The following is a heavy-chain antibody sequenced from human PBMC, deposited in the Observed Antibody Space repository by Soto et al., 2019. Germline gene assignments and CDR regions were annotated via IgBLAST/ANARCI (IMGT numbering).Heavy chain of an antibody. D-gene: IGHD3-10*01. CDR3: AKDYYGSGRYIFYGMDV. CDR1: GFTFSSYG. J-gene: IGHJ6*02. Sequence: PGGSLRLSCAASGFTFSSYGMHWVRQAPSKGLEWVAVISYDGSNKYYADSVKGRFTISRDNSKNTLYLQMNSLRAEDTAVYYCAKDYYGSGRYIFYGMDVWGQGTTVTVSS. CDR2: ISYDGSNK. V-gene: IGHV3-30*18.